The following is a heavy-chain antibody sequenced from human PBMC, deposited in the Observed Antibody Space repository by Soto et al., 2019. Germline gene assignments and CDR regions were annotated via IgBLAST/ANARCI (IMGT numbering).Heavy chain of an antibody. Sequence: EVQLVESGGGLVQPGGSLRLSCAASGFTFSSYSMNWVRQAPGKGLEGVSYISSSSSTIYYADSVKGRFTISRDNAKNSLYLQMNSLRAEDTAVYYCARDRFLDIGHAAVDYWGQGTLVTVSS. CDR1: GFTFSSYS. D-gene: IGHD1-1*01. J-gene: IGHJ4*02. CDR2: ISSSSSTI. CDR3: ARDRFLDIGHAAVDY. V-gene: IGHV3-48*01.